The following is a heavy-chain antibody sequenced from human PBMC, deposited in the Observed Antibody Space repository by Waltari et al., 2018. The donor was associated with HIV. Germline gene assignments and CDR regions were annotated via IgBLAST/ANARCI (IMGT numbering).Heavy chain of an antibody. J-gene: IGHJ6*02. CDR2: MNPNSGNT. CDR1: GYTFTSYD. D-gene: IGHD2-15*01. V-gene: IGHV1-8*01. CDR3: ARRMAPNYNYYYGMDV. Sequence: QVQLVQSGAEVKKPGASVKVSCKASGYTFTSYDINWVRQATGQGLEWMGWMNPNSGNTGYAQKFQGRVTMTRNTSISTAYMELSSLRSEDTAVYYCARRMAPNYNYYYGMDVWGQGTTVTVSS.